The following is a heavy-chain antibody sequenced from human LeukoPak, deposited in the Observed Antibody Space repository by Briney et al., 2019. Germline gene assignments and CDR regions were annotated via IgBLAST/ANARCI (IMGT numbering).Heavy chain of an antibody. CDR1: GGSISSYY. CDR2: IYYSGST. J-gene: IGHJ6*03. Sequence: PSETLSLTCIVSGGSISSYYWSWIRQPPGKGLEWIGYIYYSGSTNYNPSLKSRVTISVDTSKNQFSLKLSSVTAADTAVYYCARAVNTAMVTQGIHYYYMDVWGKGTTVTVSS. V-gene: IGHV4-59*01. CDR3: ARAVNTAMVTQGIHYYYMDV. D-gene: IGHD5-18*01.